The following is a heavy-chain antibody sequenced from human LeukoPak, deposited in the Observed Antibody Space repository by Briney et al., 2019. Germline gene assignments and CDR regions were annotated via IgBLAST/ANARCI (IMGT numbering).Heavy chain of an antibody. CDR1: GFTFSSYW. V-gene: IGHV3-7*03. J-gene: IGHJ4*02. D-gene: IGHD6-13*01. Sequence: GGSLRLSCAASGFTFSSYWMSWVRQAPGKGLEWVANIKQDGSDKYYVDSVKGRFTISRDNAKNSLYLQMNSLRAEDTALYYCARDAVLRNIAAAGYFDYWGQGTLVTVSS. CDR3: ARDAVLRNIAAAGYFDY. CDR2: IKQDGSDK.